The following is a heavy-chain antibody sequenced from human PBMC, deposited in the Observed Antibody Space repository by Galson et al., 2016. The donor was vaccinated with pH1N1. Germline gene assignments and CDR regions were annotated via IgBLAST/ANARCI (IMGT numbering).Heavy chain of an antibody. CDR2: INQDGSQK. J-gene: IGHJ4*02. Sequence: SLRLSCAASAYTFSMYWMNWVRQAPGKGLEWVANINQDGSQKYYVDSVKGRFTISRDNAKNSVYLQMNSLRVEDTAVYYCVRAIAAAASYWGQGTLVTVSS. V-gene: IGHV3-7*01. CDR1: AYTFSMYW. D-gene: IGHD6-13*01. CDR3: VRAIAAAASY.